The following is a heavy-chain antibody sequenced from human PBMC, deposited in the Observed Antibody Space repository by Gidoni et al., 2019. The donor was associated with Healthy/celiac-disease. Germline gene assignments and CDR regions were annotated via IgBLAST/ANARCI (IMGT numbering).Heavy chain of an antibody. D-gene: IGHD1-26*01. J-gene: IGHJ6*03. Sequence: QVQLVESGGGVVQPGRSLRLSCAASGFPLSSYAMHWVRQAPGKGLGWVAVISYDGSNKYYADSVKGRFTISRDNSKNTLYLQMNSLRAEDTAVYYCARGPWELLGERDYYYYMDVWGKGTTVTVSS. CDR2: ISYDGSNK. CDR3: ARGPWELLGERDYYYYMDV. CDR1: GFPLSSYA. V-gene: IGHV3-30-3*01.